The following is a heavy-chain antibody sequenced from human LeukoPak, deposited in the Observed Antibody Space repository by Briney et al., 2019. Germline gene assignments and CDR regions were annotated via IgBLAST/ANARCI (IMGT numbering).Heavy chain of an antibody. CDR1: GGSISSYY. CDR2: IYYSGST. Sequence: SETLSLTCTVSGGSISSYYWSWIRQPPGKGLEWIGYIYYSGSTNYNPSLKSRVTISVDTSKNQFSLKLSSVTAADTAVYYCARVGVVTSSDAFDIWGQGTMVTVSS. CDR3: ARVGVVTSSDAFDI. J-gene: IGHJ3*02. V-gene: IGHV4-59*01. D-gene: IGHD4-23*01.